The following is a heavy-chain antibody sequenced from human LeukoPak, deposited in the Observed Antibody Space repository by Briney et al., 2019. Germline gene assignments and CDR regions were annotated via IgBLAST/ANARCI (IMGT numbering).Heavy chain of an antibody. V-gene: IGHV4-38-2*01. Sequence: SETLSLTCAVSGYSISSGYYWGWIRQPPGKGLEWIGIIYHSGNAYYNPSLKSRLTISVDTSNNQFSLKLTSVTAADTAVFYCARHLHTSGWYRGSFDYWGQGTLVSVSS. CDR1: GYSISSGYY. J-gene: IGHJ4*02. CDR2: IYHSGNA. CDR3: ARHLHTSGWYRGSFDY. D-gene: IGHD6-19*01.